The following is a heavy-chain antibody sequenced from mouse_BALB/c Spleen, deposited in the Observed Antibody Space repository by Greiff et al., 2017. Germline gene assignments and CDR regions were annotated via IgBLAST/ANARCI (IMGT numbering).Heavy chain of an antibody. CDR3: ARDDYDYDDGYAMDY. J-gene: IGHJ4*01. Sequence: EVQRVESGPGLVKPSQSLSLTCSVTGYSITSGYYWNWIRQFPGNKLEWMGYISYDGSNNYNPSLKNRISITRDTSKNQFFLKLNSVTTEDTATYYCARDDYDYDDGYAMDYWGQGTSVTVSS. V-gene: IGHV3-6*02. CDR2: ISYDGSN. D-gene: IGHD2-4*01. CDR1: GYSITSGYY.